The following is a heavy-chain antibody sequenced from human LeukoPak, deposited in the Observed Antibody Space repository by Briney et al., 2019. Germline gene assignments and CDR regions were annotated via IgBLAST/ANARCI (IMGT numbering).Heavy chain of an antibody. D-gene: IGHD6-19*01. J-gene: IGHJ5*02. CDR1: GYTFTSYG. Sequence: ASVKVSCKASGYTFTSYGISWVRLAPGQGLEWMGWISAYNGNTNYAQKLQGRVTMTTDTSTNTAYMELRSLSSDDTAVYYWARDLRVPRAVAGENCLDPWGQGTLVTVSS. V-gene: IGHV1-18*01. CDR3: ARDLRVPRAVAGENCLDP. CDR2: ISAYNGNT.